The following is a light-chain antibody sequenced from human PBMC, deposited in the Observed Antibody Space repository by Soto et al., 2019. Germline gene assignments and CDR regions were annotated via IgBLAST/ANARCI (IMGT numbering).Light chain of an antibody. Sequence: QSVLTQPASVSGSPGQSITISCTGTSSDVGTYNLVSWYQQYPGKAPKLMIYEVRKRPSGITDRFSGSKSGNTASLTISGLQAEDEADYYCCLYAGSNSVIFGGGTEVTVL. V-gene: IGLV2-23*02. CDR1: SSDVGTYNL. J-gene: IGLJ2*01. CDR2: EVR. CDR3: CLYAGSNSVI.